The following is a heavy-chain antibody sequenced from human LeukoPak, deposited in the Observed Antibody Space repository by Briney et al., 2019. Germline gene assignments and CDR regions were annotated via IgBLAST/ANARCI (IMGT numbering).Heavy chain of an antibody. CDR2: ISSSGSTI. CDR1: GFTFSDYY. D-gene: IGHD3-22*01. J-gene: IGHJ4*02. CDR3: ASMGYYYDSSGYYRY. Sequence: GGSLRLSCAASGFTFSDYYMSWLRQAPGKGLEWVSYISSSGSTIYCADSVKGRFTISRDNAKNSLYLQMNSLRAEDTAVYYCASMGYYYDSSGYYRYWGQGTLVTVSS. V-gene: IGHV3-11*01.